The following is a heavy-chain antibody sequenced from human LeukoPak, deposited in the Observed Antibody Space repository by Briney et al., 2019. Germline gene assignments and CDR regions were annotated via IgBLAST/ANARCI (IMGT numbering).Heavy chain of an antibody. CDR1: DDSITIYY. CDR3: ARGVVVVAAEYYFDY. CDR2: IDHTATT. V-gene: IGHV4-59*01. Sequence: SETLSLTCSVSDDSITIYYWTWIRQPPGQGLEWIGYIDHTATTNYNPSLNSRVTISRVTSKNHFSLQLSSVTAADTAVYYCARGVVVVAAEYYFDYWGQGTLVTVSS. J-gene: IGHJ4*02. D-gene: IGHD2-15*01.